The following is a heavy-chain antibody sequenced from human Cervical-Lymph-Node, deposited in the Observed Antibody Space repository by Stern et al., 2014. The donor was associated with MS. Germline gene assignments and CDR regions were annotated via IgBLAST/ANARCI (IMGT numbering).Heavy chain of an antibody. CDR1: GGTFSSIE. J-gene: IGHJ4*02. CDR2: ISPLFGTT. D-gene: IGHD6-13*01. CDR3: VRDQGGIAAS. Sequence: GQLVESGAEVKQPGASMKGSCKASGGTFSSIEISWVRQAPGQGLEWLAGISPLFGTTTYAQQVQGRVTIVADESTNTVNMELSRLRSEDTAVYYCVRDQGGIAASWGQGTLVTVSS. V-gene: IGHV1-69*01.